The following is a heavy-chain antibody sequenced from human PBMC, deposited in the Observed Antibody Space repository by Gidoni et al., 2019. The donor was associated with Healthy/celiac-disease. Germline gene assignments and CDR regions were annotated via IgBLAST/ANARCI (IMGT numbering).Heavy chain of an antibody. CDR1: GGAFSSYA. V-gene: IGHV1-69*01. Sequence: QVQRVQSGAEGKKPGASVKVSCKASGGAFSSYAISWVRQAPGQGLEWMGGIIPIFGTATYAQKFQGRVTITADESTSTAYMELISLRSEDTAVYYCARVCGITGTTKAFDYWGQGTLVTVSS. J-gene: IGHJ4*02. CDR3: ARVCGITGTTKAFDY. D-gene: IGHD1-20*01. CDR2: IIPIFGTA.